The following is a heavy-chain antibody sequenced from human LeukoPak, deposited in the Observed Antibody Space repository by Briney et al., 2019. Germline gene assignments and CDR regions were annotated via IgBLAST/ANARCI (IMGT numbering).Heavy chain of an antibody. V-gene: IGHV3-48*04. CDR2: ISSSGSTI. CDR1: GFTFSSYA. J-gene: IGHJ3*02. Sequence: GGSLRLSCAASGFTFSSYAMHWVRQAPGKGLEWVSYISSSGSTIYYADSVKGRFTISRDNAKNSLYLQMNSLRAEDTAVYYCARETTVTSAFDIWGQGTMVTVSS. CDR3: ARETTVTSAFDI. D-gene: IGHD4-17*01.